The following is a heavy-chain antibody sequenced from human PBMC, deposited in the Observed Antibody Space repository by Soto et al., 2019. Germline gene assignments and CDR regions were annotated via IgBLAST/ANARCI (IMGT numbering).Heavy chain of an antibody. D-gene: IGHD1-7*01. CDR2: INPNSGGT. V-gene: IGHV1-2*04. CDR1: GYTFTGYY. Sequence: GASVKVSCKASGYTFTGYYMHCVRQAPGQGLEWMGWINPNSGGTNYAQKLQGWVTMTRDTSISTAYMELSRLRSDDTAVYYCARELTGTCFDYWGQGTLVTVSS. CDR3: ARELTGTCFDY. J-gene: IGHJ4*02.